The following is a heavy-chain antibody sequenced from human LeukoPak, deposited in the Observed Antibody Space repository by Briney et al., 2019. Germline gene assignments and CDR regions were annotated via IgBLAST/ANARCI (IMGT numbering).Heavy chain of an antibody. D-gene: IGHD6-19*01. CDR2: IRYDGSNK. Sequence: GGSLRLSCAASGFTFSSCGMHWVRQAPGKGLEWVAFIRYDGSNKYYADSVKGRFTISRDNSKNTLYLQMNSLRGEDTAVYYCAKDSVAGTWSFWYFDLWGRGTLVTVSS. J-gene: IGHJ2*01. CDR3: AKDSVAGTWSFWYFDL. V-gene: IGHV3-30*02. CDR1: GFTFSSCG.